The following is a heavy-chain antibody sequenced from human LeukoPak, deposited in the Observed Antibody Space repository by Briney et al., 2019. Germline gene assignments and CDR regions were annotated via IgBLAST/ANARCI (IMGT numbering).Heavy chain of an antibody. Sequence: GGSLRLSCAASGFTFSSYDMHWVRQATGKGLEWVSAIGTAGDTYYLGSVKGRFTISRENAKNSLYLQMNSLRAGDTAVYYCARSVAAAGSPGAFDIWGQGTMVTVSS. V-gene: IGHV3-13*01. D-gene: IGHD6-13*01. CDR1: GFTFSSYD. CDR3: ARSVAAAGSPGAFDI. CDR2: IGTAGDT. J-gene: IGHJ3*02.